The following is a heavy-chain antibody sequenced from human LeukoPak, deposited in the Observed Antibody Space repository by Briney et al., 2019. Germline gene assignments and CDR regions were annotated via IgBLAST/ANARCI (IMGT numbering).Heavy chain of an antibody. CDR3: GRGRYYYDSRAYPSDD. Sequence: GGSLRLSCAASGFTFTRYAMHWVRQAQGKGLEYVSAISSNGGSTYYANSVKGRFTISRDNSENTRYLQMGTLRAEDMAVYNCGRGRYYYDSRAYPSDDGGQGSLVT. V-gene: IGHV3-64*01. J-gene: IGHJ4*02. CDR2: ISSNGGST. D-gene: IGHD3-22*01. CDR1: GFTFTRYA.